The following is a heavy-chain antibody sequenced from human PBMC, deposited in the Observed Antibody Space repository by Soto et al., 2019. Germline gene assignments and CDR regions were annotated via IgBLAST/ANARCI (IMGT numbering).Heavy chain of an antibody. CDR1: GGSFSGYY. V-gene: IGHV4-34*01. CDR3: ARAPEIDGYSYGPSDAFDI. J-gene: IGHJ3*02. Sequence: SETLSLTCAVYGGSFSGYYWSWIRQPPGKGLEWIGEINHSGSTNYNPSLKSRVTISVDTSKNQFSLKLSSVTAADTAVYYCARAPEIDGYSYGPSDAFDIWGQGTMVTVSS. CDR2: INHSGST. D-gene: IGHD5-18*01.